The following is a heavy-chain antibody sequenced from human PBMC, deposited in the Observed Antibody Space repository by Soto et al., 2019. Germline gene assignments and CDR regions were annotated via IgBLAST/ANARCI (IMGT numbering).Heavy chain of an antibody. CDR3: ARKSYYYGSGSYYTFGY. Sequence: EVQLVESGGGLVQPGGSLRLSCAASGFTFSSYSMNWVRQAPGKGLEWVSYISSSSSTIYYADSVKGRFAISRDNAKNSLYLQMNSLRDEDTAVYYCARKSYYYGSGSYYTFGYWGQGTLVTVSS. J-gene: IGHJ4*02. CDR1: GFTFSSYS. V-gene: IGHV3-48*02. CDR2: ISSSSSTI. D-gene: IGHD3-10*01.